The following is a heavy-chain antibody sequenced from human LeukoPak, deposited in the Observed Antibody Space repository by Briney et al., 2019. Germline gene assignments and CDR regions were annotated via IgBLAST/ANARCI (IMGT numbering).Heavy chain of an antibody. J-gene: IGHJ4*02. CDR2: ISSSGSTI. CDR3: ARDTPYYYDSSGLVY. Sequence: GGSLRLPCAASGFTFSSYAMNWVRQAPGKGLEWVSYISSSGSTIYYADSVKGRFTISRDNAKNSLYLQMNSLRAEDTAVYYCARDTPYYYDSSGLVYWGQGTLVTVSS. V-gene: IGHV3-48*03. CDR1: GFTFSSYA. D-gene: IGHD3-22*01.